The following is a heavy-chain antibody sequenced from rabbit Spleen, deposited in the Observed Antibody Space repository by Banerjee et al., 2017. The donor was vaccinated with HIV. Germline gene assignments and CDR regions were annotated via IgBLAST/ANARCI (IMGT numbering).Heavy chain of an antibody. CDR2: IDVGRSGFT. J-gene: IGHJ4*01. CDR3: ARGAASSYGLGL. CDR1: GFSFSSSYY. D-gene: IGHD8-1*01. Sequence: QEQLEESGGDLVKPEGSLTLTCTASGFSFSSSYYMCWVRQAPGKGLEWIACIDVGRSGFTYYANRAKGRFTISTTSSTTVTLQMTSLTAADTATYFCARGAASSYGLGLWGPGTLVTVS. V-gene: IGHV1S45*01.